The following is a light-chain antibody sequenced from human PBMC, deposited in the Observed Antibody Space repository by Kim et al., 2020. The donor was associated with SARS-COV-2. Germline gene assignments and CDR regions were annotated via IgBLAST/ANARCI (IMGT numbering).Light chain of an antibody. V-gene: IGLV3-1*01. CDR2: QDS. Sequence: SVSVSPGQPATITCSGDKMGDKFACWYQQEPGQSPVLVIYQDSLRPSGIPERFSGSDSGNTATLTISGTQAMDEADYYCQVWDSSVFGGGTQLTVL. CDR3: QVWDSSV. CDR1: KMGDKF. J-gene: IGLJ2*01.